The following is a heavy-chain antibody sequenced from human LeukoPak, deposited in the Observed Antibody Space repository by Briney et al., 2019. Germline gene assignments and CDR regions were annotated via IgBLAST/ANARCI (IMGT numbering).Heavy chain of an antibody. J-gene: IGHJ4*02. Sequence: SETLSLTCTVSGYSISSGYYWGWIRQPPGKGLEWIGSIYHSGSTYYNPSLKSRVTISVDTSKNQFSLKLSSVTAADTAVYYCARGSYSRFTAITMIVGRTSGASYYFDYWGQGTLVTVSS. D-gene: IGHD3-22*01. CDR2: IYHSGST. V-gene: IGHV4-38-2*02. CDR1: GYSISSGYY. CDR3: ARGSYSRFTAITMIVGRTSGASYYFDY.